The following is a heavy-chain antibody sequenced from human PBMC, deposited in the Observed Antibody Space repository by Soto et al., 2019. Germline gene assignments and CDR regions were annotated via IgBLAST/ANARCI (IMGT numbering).Heavy chain of an antibody. J-gene: IGHJ4*02. CDR1: GYTFTSYG. Sequence: QVQLVQSGAEVKKPGASVKVSCKASGYTFTSYGISWVRQAPGQGLEWMGWISAYNGNTNYAQKLQGRVTMTTGTSTSTAYMELRSLKSDDTAVYYCARTDIVVVVAARPLDYWGQGTLVTVSS. V-gene: IGHV1-18*01. D-gene: IGHD2-15*01. CDR2: ISAYNGNT. CDR3: ARTDIVVVVAARPLDY.